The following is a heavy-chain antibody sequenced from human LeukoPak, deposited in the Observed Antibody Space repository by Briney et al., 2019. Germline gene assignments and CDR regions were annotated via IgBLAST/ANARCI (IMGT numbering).Heavy chain of an antibody. D-gene: IGHD2-2*01. Sequence: ASVKVSCKASGYSFTTYYIHWVRQAPGQGLEWMGIINPSGGSTSYAQKFQGRVIMTRDTSTSTVYMELSSLRSEDTTVYYCARESIDYCRSSSCYVDYYYYMDVWGKGTTVTISS. CDR1: GYSFTTYY. CDR2: INPSGGST. V-gene: IGHV1-46*01. CDR3: ARESIDYCRSSSCYVDYYYYMDV. J-gene: IGHJ6*03.